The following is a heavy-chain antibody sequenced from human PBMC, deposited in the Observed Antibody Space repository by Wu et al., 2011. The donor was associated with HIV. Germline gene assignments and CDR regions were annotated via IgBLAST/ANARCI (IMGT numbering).Heavy chain of an antibody. V-gene: IGHV1-69*08. CDR2: IVPMFGTV. CDR1: GGTFRSYS. D-gene: IGHD3-22*01. Sequence: QVQLVQSGAEVKKPGSSVKVSCTASGGTFRSYSVSWVRQAPGQGLEWMGGIVPMFGTVDYAQQFQGRVTITADKSMSTVSLELNSLRSEDTAVYYRARAMVVVTNWFDPWGQGTLVIVSS. CDR3: ARAMVVVTNWFDP. J-gene: IGHJ5*02.